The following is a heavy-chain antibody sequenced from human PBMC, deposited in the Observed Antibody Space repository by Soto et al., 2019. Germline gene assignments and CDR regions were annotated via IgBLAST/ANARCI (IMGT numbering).Heavy chain of an antibody. V-gene: IGHV3-66*01. CDR2: IYSGGST. CDR3: AKDSYRYCSNTTCYDYYYMDV. J-gene: IGHJ6*03. Sequence: GGSLRLSCAASGFTVSSNYMSWVRQAPGKGLEWVSVIYSGGSTYYADSVKGRFTISRDNSKNTLYLQMNSLRAEDTAVYYCAKDSYRYCSNTTCYDYYYMDVWGKGTTVTVSS. CDR1: GFTVSSNY. D-gene: IGHD2-2*01.